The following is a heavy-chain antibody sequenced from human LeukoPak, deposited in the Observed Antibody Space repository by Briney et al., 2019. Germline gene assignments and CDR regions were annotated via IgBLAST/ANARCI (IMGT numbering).Heavy chain of an antibody. J-gene: IGHJ6*02. CDR2: IIPIFGTA. D-gene: IGHD4-17*01. CDR1: GGTFSSYA. CDR3: ARSVPYGDYVWAGYYYGMDV. Sequence: ASVTVSCTASGGTFSSYAISWVRQAPGQGLEWMGGIIPIFGTANYAQKFQGRVTITADESTSTAYMELSSLRSEDTAVYYCARSVPYGDYVWAGYYYGMDVWGQGTTVTVSS. V-gene: IGHV1-69*13.